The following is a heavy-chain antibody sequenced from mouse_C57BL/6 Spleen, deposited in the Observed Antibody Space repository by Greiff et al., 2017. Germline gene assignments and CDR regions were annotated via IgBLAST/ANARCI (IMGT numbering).Heavy chain of an antibody. CDR3: ARRTYYYGSKMDY. V-gene: IGHV1-26*01. CDR1: GYTFTDYY. D-gene: IGHD1-1*01. Sequence: EVQLQQSGPELVKPGASVKISCKASGYTFTDYYMNWVKQSHGKSLEWIGDINPNNGGTSYNQKFKGKATLTVDKSSSTAYMELRSLTSEDSAVYYCARRTYYYGSKMDYWGQGTSVTVSS. J-gene: IGHJ4*01. CDR2: INPNNGGT.